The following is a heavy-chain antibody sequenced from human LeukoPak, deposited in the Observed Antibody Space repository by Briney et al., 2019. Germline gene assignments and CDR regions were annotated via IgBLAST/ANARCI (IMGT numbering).Heavy chain of an antibody. J-gene: IGHJ5*02. CDR1: GFTFSNYW. CDR2: IKQDGSEK. CDR3: ARETAVNWFDP. V-gene: IGHV3-7*01. Sequence: GSLRLSCAASGFTFSNYWMSWVRQAPGRGLEWVANIKQDGSEKYYVDSVKGRFTISRDYAKNSLYLQMSSLRAEDTAVYYCARETAVNWFDPWGQGTLVTVSS.